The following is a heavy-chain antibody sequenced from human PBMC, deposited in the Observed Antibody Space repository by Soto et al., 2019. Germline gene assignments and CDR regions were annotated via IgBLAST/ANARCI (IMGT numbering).Heavy chain of an antibody. J-gene: IGHJ6*02. CDR2: ISYDGDNK. CDR3: ARGTTTSAFSAMDV. D-gene: IGHD1-1*01. Sequence: QVPLVESGGGVVQPGMSLRLSCAASGFTFSSHALNWVRQAPGKGLEWVAVISYDGDNKYIAESVKGRFTISRDNSKNTVSLQMNSLRTEDTAMYFCARGTTTSAFSAMDVWGQGTTVTVSS. CDR1: GFTFSSHA. V-gene: IGHV3-30-3*01.